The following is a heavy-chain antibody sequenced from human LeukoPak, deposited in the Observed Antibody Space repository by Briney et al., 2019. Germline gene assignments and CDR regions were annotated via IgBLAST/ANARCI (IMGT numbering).Heavy chain of an antibody. CDR3: TRGKWELQDAFDF. Sequence: GGSLRLSCTASGFTFSGSVIHWVRQASGNGLEWVGRVRNKANYYATAYVASVKGRFTISRDDSKNTAYLQMNSLKTEDTAVYYCTRGKWELQDAFDFWGQGTMVTVSS. CDR2: VRNKANYYAT. D-gene: IGHD1-26*01. CDR1: GFTFSGSV. J-gene: IGHJ3*01. V-gene: IGHV3-73*01.